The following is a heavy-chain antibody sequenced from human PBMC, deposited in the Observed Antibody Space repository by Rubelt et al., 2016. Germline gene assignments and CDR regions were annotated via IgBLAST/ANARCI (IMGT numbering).Heavy chain of an antibody. D-gene: IGHD3-10*01. J-gene: IGHJ4*02. V-gene: IGHV3-7*03. CDR3: ALRRFGVYFDS. Sequence: GKGLEWLANIKQDGSEKYYVDSVKGRFTISRDNAKNSLYLQMNSLRVEDAAVYFCALRRFGVYFDSWGQGTLLTVSS. CDR2: IKQDGSEK.